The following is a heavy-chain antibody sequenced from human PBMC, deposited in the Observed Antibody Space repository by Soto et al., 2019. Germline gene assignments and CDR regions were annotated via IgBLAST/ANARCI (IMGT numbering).Heavy chain of an antibody. V-gene: IGHV1-24*01. CDR2: FGAEDGKT. J-gene: IGHJ5*02. Sequence: ASVKVSCKVSGYTLTELSMHWVRQAPGKGLEWMGGFGAEDGKTIYAQKLQGRVTMTKDTSTGTAYMELRSLRSDDTAVYYCARERPLLRYFDWSYNWFDPWGQGTLVTVSS. CDR1: GYTLTELS. D-gene: IGHD3-9*01. CDR3: ARERPLLRYFDWSYNWFDP.